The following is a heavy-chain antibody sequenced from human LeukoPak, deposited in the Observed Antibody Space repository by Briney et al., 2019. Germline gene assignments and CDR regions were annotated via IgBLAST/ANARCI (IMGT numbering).Heavy chain of an antibody. J-gene: IGHJ3*02. CDR2: IWYDGSNK. Sequence: GKSLRLSCAASGFNFSSYGMHWVGQAPGKGLAWVAVIWYDGSNKYYADSVKGRFTISRDNSKNSLYLQMNSLRAEDTAVYYCAREGTTNRHYAFDIWGRGTMVTVSS. CDR1: GFNFSSYG. CDR3: AREGTTNRHYAFDI. V-gene: IGHV3-33*01. D-gene: IGHD2/OR15-2a*01.